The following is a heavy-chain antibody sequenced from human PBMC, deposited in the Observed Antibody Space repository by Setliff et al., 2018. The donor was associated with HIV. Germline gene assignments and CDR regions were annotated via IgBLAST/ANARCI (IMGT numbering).Heavy chain of an antibody. CDR2: ITGSGDTI. Sequence: GGSLRLSCAASGFTFSNYEMSWVRQAPGKGPEWVSYITGSGDTIYYADSVKGRFTMSRDNAKDSVYLQMNSLRAEDTAVYYCITESYSRSWYYWGQGTLVTVSS. CDR1: GFTFSNYE. V-gene: IGHV3-48*03. J-gene: IGHJ4*02. D-gene: IGHD6-13*01. CDR3: ITESYSRSWYY.